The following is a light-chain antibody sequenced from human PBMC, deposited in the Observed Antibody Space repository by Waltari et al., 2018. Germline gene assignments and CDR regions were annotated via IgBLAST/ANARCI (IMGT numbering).Light chain of an antibody. J-gene: IGKJ3*01. Sequence: DLQMTQSPSSLSASVGDRVTITCRASLDITNYLNWYQQKPGKAPKLLIYDASNLDTVVPSRFSGSGSGTDFTLTISSLQPEDIATYYCQQYDNLAFTFGPGTKVNI. V-gene: IGKV1-33*01. CDR2: DAS. CDR1: LDITNY. CDR3: QQYDNLAFT.